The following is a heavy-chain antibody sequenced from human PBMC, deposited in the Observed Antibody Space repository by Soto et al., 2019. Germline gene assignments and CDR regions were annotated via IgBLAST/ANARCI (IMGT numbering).Heavy chain of an antibody. Sequence: QVQLVQSGAEVKTPGSSVKVSCKASGGTFSSYAISWVRQAPGQGLEWMGGIITIFGTANYAQKFQGRVTITADESTNTAYMELSSLRSEDTAVYYCARDDPIAVAEYYFDYWGQGTLVTVSS. V-gene: IGHV1-69*01. J-gene: IGHJ4*02. CDR3: ARDDPIAVAEYYFDY. D-gene: IGHD6-19*01. CDR2: IITIFGTA. CDR1: GGTFSSYA.